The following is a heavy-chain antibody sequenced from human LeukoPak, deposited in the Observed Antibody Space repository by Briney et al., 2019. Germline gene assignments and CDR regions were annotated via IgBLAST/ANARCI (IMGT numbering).Heavy chain of an antibody. V-gene: IGHV4-4*07. CDR3: ARKTGRPAAGLGSFDY. J-gene: IGHJ4*02. CDR2: IYTSGST. D-gene: IGHD6-13*01. CDR1: GNSFGNYY. Sequence: SETLSLTCTVSGNSFGNYYWSWIRQPAGKGLEWIGRIYTSGSTTYNPSLKSRVTMSVDTSKNQFSLKLSSVTAADTAVYYCARKTGRPAAGLGSFDYWGQGTLVTVSS.